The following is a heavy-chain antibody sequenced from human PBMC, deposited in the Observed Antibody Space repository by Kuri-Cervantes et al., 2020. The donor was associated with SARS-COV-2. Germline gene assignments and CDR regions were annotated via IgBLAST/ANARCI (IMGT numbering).Heavy chain of an antibody. CDR3: ARAITIFGVVTADYYYYYMDV. D-gene: IGHD3-3*01. CDR1: GYTFTGYY. Sequence: ASVKVSCKASGYTFTGYYMHWVRQAPGQGLEWMGWINPNSGGTNYAQKLQGRVTMTTDTSTSTAYMELRSLRSDDTAVYYCARAITIFGVVTADYYYYYMDVWGKGTTVTVSS. CDR2: INPNSGGT. V-gene: IGHV1-2*02. J-gene: IGHJ6*03.